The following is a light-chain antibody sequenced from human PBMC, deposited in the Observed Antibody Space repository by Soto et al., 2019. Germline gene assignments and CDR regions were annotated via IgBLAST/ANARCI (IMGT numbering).Light chain of an antibody. V-gene: IGKV1-6*01. CDR1: QDIRTE. CDR3: LQDFRYPRT. Sequence: AIQMTQSPSSLSASVGDRVIITCRASQDIRTELGWYQQKPGKAPRLLIYGTFSLQSGVPSSFSGSGSGTDFTLTITSLQPDDFAIYYCLQDFRYPRTFGQGTKVEVK. CDR2: GTF. J-gene: IGKJ1*01.